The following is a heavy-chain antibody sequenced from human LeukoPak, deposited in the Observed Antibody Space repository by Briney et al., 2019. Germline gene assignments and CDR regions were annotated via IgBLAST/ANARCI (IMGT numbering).Heavy chain of an antibody. CDR1: GYTFTSYG. V-gene: IGHV1-18*01. CDR2: ISAYNGNT. Sequence: ASVKVSCKASGYTFTSYGISWVRQAPGQGLEWMGWISAYNGNTNYAQKLQGRVTMTTDTSTSTAYMELRSLRSDDTAVYYCARDPSVPGDNWKEGGNFFDYWGQGTLVTVSS. D-gene: IGHD1-1*01. J-gene: IGHJ4*02. CDR3: ARDPSVPGDNWKEGGNFFDY.